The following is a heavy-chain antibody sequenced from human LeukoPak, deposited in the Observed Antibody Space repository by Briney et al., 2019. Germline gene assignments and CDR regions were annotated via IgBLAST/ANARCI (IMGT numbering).Heavy chain of an antibody. CDR3: ARVRTNWGSAFDY. J-gene: IGHJ4*02. CDR1: GYTFTSYD. V-gene: IGHV1-8*03. Sequence: ASVKVSCKASGYTFTSYDINWVRQATGQGLEWMGWMNPNSGNTGYAQKFQGRVTITRNTSISTAYMELSSLRSEGTAVYYCARVRTNWGSAFDYWGQGTLVTVSS. CDR2: MNPNSGNT. D-gene: IGHD7-27*01.